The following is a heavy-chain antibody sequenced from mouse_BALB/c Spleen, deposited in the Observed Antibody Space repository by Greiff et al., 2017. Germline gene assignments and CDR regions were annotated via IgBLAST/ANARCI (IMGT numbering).Heavy chain of an antibody. D-gene: IGHD3-2*02. Sequence: EVMLVESGGGLVQPGGSRKLSCAASGFTFSSFGMHWVRQAPETGLEWVAYISSGSSTIYYADTVKGRFTISRDNHKNTLFLQMTSLRSEDTAMYYGARTAQATYYYAMDYWGQGTSVTVSS. CDR1: GFTFSSFG. CDR2: ISSGSSTI. CDR3: ARTAQATYYYAMDY. V-gene: IGHV5-17*02. J-gene: IGHJ4*01.